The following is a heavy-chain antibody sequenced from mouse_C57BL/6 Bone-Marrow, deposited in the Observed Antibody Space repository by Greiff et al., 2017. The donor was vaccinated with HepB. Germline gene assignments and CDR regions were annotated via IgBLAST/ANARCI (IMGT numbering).Heavy chain of an antibody. CDR2: INPYNGGT. CDR3: ARRLLRDYAMDY. D-gene: IGHD1-1*01. V-gene: IGHV1-19*01. J-gene: IGHJ4*01. CDR1: GYTFTDYY. Sequence: EVQLQQSGPVLVKPGASVKMSCKASGYTFTDYYMNWVKQSHGKSLEWIGVINPYNGGTSYNQKFKGKATLTVDKSSSTAYMELNSLTSEDSAVYYCARRLLRDYAMDYWGQGTSVTVSS.